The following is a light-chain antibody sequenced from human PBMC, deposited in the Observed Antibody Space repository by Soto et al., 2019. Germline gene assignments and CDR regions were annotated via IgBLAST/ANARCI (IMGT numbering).Light chain of an antibody. J-gene: IGKJ5*01. CDR3: QQLLSYPIT. Sequence: AIRMTQSPSSLSASTGDRVTITCRASQGISSYLAWYQQKPGKAPKLLIYAASTLQSGVPSRFSGSGSGTDFTLTISCLQSEDFATYYCQQLLSYPITFGQGTRLAI. CDR1: QGISSY. V-gene: IGKV1-8*01. CDR2: AAS.